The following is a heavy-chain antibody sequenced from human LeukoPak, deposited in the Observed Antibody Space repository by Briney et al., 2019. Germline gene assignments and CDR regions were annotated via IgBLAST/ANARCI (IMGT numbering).Heavy chain of an antibody. CDR1: GFTVSSYG. CDR3: ARDRSGMDV. V-gene: IGHV3-33*08. J-gene: IGHJ6*02. Sequence: QSGGSLRLSCAASGFTVSSYGMHWVRQAPGKGLEWVAVIWYDGSNKYYADSVKGRFTISRDNSKNTLYLQMNSLRAEDTAVYYCARDRSGMDVWGQGTTVTVSS. CDR2: IWYDGSNK.